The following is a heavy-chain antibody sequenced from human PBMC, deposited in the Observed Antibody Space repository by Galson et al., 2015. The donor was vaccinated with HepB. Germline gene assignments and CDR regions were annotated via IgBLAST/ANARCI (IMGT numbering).Heavy chain of an antibody. CDR2: ISRSGDTT. CDR1: GFIFSSYT. Sequence: SLRLSCAASGFIFSSYTMGWVRQAPGKGLEWVSVISRSGDTTYYADSVKGRFTISRDNSKNTLYMQMNSLRAEDTALYYCAQKESGAAPFESWGQGTLVTVSS. V-gene: IGHV3-23*01. D-gene: IGHD6-6*01. J-gene: IGHJ4*02. CDR3: AQKESGAAPFES.